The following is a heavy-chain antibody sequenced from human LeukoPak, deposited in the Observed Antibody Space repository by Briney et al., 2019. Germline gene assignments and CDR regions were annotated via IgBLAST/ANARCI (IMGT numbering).Heavy chain of an antibody. J-gene: IGHJ3*02. V-gene: IGHV4-4*07. CDR3: AKSNGYGLIDI. CDR1: GDSITYFY. Sequence: SSETLSLTCSVSGDSITYFYWSWIRQAAGKGLEWIGRVSSSGSTDYNASLKSRVTMSVDTSKNQLSLKMISVTAADTAVYYCAKSNGYGLIDIWGQGTMVTVSS. CDR2: VSSSGST. D-gene: IGHD3-10*01.